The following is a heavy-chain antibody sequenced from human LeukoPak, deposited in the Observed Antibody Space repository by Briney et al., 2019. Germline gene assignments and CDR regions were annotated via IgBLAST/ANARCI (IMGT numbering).Heavy chain of an antibody. D-gene: IGHD6-13*01. V-gene: IGHV3-7*01. Sequence: PGGSLRLSCAASGFTFSSYWMNWVRQAPGKGLEWVANIKQDGSKQYYVDSVKGRFTISRDNARNSVYLQMNSLRVEDTAVYHCVGEGHSSSWYDAFDIWGQGTMVTVSS. J-gene: IGHJ3*02. CDR2: IKQDGSKQ. CDR1: GFTFSSYW. CDR3: VGEGHSSSWYDAFDI.